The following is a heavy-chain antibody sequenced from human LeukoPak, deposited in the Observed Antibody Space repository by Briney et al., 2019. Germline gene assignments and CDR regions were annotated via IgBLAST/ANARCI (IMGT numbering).Heavy chain of an antibody. CDR2: IYYSGST. D-gene: IGHD1-26*01. CDR3: AREGSGSYYFDY. J-gene: IGHJ4*02. CDR1: GGSITIYY. Sequence: SETLSLTCTVSGGSITIYYWGWIRQPPGKGLEWIGSIYYSGSTYYNPSLKSRVTISVDTSKNQFSLKLSSVTAADTAVYYCAREGSGSYYFDYWGQGTLVTVSS. V-gene: IGHV4-39*07.